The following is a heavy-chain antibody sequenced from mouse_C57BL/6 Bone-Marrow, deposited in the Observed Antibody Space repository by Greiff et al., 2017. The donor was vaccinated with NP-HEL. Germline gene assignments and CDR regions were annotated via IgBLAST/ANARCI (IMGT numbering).Heavy chain of an antibody. D-gene: IGHD1-1*01. V-gene: IGHV1-64*01. CDR3: ARRGATVPFDD. CDR1: GYTFTSYW. J-gene: IGHJ2*01. Sequence: QVQLQQPGAELVKPGASVKLSCKASGYTFTSYWMHWVKQRPGQGLEWIGMIHPNSGSTNYNEKFKSKATLTVDKSSSTAYMQISSLTSEDSAVYYCARRGATVPFDDWGKGTTLTVAS. CDR2: IHPNSGST.